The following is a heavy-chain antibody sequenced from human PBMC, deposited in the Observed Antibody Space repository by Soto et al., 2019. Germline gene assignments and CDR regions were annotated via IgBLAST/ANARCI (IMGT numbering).Heavy chain of an antibody. D-gene: IGHD6-13*01. CDR1: GYTFTSYD. CDR2: MNPNSGNT. V-gene: IGHV1-8*01. CDR3: ARGPHSSSWYAWFDP. Sequence: ASVKVSCKASGYTFTSYDINWVRQATGQGLEWMGWMNPNSGNTGYAQKFQGRVTMTRNTSISTAYMELSSLRSEDTAVYYCARGPHSSSWYAWFDPWGQGTLVTVSS. J-gene: IGHJ5*02.